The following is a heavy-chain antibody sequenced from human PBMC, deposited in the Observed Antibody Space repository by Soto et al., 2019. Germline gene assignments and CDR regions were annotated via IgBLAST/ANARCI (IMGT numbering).Heavy chain of an antibody. CDR2: IYWDDDK. D-gene: IGHD3-16*02. Sequence: QITLKESGPTLVKPTQTLTLTCTFSGFSLSTSGVGVGWIRPPPGKALEWLALIYWDDDKRYSPSLKSRLTITKDTSKNQVVLTMTNMDPVDTATYYCAHSYYDYIWGSYRYTVTRPFDYWGQGTLVTVSS. V-gene: IGHV2-5*02. CDR3: AHSYYDYIWGSYRYTVTRPFDY. J-gene: IGHJ4*02. CDR1: GFSLSTSGVG.